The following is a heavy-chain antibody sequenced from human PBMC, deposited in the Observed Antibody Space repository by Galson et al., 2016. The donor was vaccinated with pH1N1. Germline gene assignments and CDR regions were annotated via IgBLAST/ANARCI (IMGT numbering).Heavy chain of an antibody. J-gene: IGHJ4*02. V-gene: IGHV3-15*01. CDR3: TTDQSIVGATTHYFDY. D-gene: IGHD1-26*01. CDR2: IKSAADSGTT. CDR1: GITFSDAW. Sequence: SLRLSCAVSGITFSDAWMSWARQAPGKGLEWVARIKSAADSGTTDYAAPVKGRFTISRDDSRDTLYLHLNSLKTEDTAVYYCTTDQSIVGATTHYFDYWGQGTLVTVSS.